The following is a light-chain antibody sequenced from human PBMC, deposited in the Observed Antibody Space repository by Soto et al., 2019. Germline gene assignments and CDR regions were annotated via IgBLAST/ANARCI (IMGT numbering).Light chain of an antibody. Sequence: EIVLTQSPGTLSLSPGERATLSCRASQSVSSSYLAWYQQKPGQAPRLLIYDASNRATGIPARFSGSGSGTDFTLTISSLEPEDFAVYYCQQRRNWLTFGGGTKVDIK. J-gene: IGKJ4*01. CDR2: DAS. V-gene: IGKV3D-20*02. CDR1: QSVSSSY. CDR3: QQRRNWLT.